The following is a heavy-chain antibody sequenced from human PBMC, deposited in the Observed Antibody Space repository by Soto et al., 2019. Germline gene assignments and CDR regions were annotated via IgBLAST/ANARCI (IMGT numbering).Heavy chain of an antibody. CDR1: GFTFSDYY. V-gene: IGHV3-11*06. Sequence: GGSLRLSXAASGFTFSDYYMSWIRQAPGKGLEWVSYISSSSSYTNYADSVKGRFTISRDNAKNSLYLQMNSLRAEDTAVYYCARDKYGDYRAFDIWGQGTMVTVSS. D-gene: IGHD4-17*01. CDR3: ARDKYGDYRAFDI. CDR2: ISSSSSYT. J-gene: IGHJ3*02.